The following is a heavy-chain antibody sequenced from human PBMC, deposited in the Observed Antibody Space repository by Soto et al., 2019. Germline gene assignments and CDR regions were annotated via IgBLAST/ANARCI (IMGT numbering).Heavy chain of an antibody. CDR3: ARSGSGSGWL. CDR1: GGSVSSGHFY. Sequence: LSLTFTVSGGSVSSGHFYWSWIRQPPGKGLEWIGYIYYSGSTKYNPSLRSRVTILVDTSKNQFSLKLTSVTAADTAVYYCARSGSGSGWLGGQGTLVTVS. V-gene: IGHV4-61*01. D-gene: IGHD6-19*01. J-gene: IGHJ4*02. CDR2: IYYSGST.